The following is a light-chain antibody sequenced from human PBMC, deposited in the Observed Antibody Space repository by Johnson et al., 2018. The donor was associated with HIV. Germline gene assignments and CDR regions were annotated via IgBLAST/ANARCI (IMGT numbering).Light chain of an antibody. CDR1: SSNIGINY. J-gene: IGLJ1*01. CDR3: GTWDNSLSTGV. CDR2: DNN. Sequence: QSVLTQPPSVSAAPGQKVTISCSGSSSNIGINYVSWYQQLPGTAPKLLIYDNNKRPSGIPDRFSGSKSGTSATLGITGLQTGDEADYYCGTWDNSLSTGVFGTGTQVTVL. V-gene: IGLV1-51*01.